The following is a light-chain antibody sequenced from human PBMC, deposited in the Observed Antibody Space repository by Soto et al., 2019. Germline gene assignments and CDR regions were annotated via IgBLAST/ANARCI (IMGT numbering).Light chain of an antibody. V-gene: IGKV1-5*01. Sequence: DIQMTQSPSTLSASVGDRVTITCRASQNINNWMAWYHQKPGEAPKLLIYDAFSLQTGVPFTFSGSGSGTEFSLTISSLQPDDFGTYYCQQYHTIPLTFGGGTKVEIK. CDR2: DAF. CDR1: QNINNW. CDR3: QQYHTIPLT. J-gene: IGKJ4*01.